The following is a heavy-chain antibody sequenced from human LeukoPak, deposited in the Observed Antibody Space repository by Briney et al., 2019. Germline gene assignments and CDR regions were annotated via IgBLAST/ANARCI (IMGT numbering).Heavy chain of an antibody. J-gene: IGHJ4*02. Sequence: GGSLRLSGAASGFTFSSYGMSWVRQAPGKGLEWVSGISPSGGITYYTDSVKGRFTISRDNSKNTVSLQMNSLRAEDTAVYYCARDPKQWLVRVSPGYYFDYWGQGTLVTVSS. CDR1: GFTFSSYG. D-gene: IGHD6-19*01. CDR2: ISPSGGIT. V-gene: IGHV3-23*01. CDR3: ARDPKQWLVRVSPGYYFDY.